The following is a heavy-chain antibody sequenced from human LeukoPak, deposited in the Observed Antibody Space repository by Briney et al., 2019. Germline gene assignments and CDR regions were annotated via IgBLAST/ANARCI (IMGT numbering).Heavy chain of an antibody. CDR1: GASFTSHY. CDR3: ARAGRSGSYRFQR. CDR2: IYYSGNT. D-gene: IGHD1-26*01. J-gene: IGHJ1*01. Sequence: PSETLSLTCSVSGASFTSHYWSWIRQPPGKGLEWIGYIYYSGNTNYNPSLKSRVTISVDTSKNQFSLKLTSLTAADTAVYYCARAGRSGSYRFQRWGQGTLVTVSS. V-gene: IGHV4-59*11.